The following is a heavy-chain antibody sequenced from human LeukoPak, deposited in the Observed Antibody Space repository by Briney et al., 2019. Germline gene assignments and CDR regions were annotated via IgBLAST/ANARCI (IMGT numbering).Heavy chain of an antibody. CDR2: ISGSSYYI. V-gene: IGHV3-21*01. CDR1: GFTFSSYS. J-gene: IGHJ4*02. Sequence: PGGSLRLSCAASGFTFSSYSMNWVRQAPGKGLEWVSSISGSSYYIYHADSMKGRITISRDNAKNSLYLQMTSLTAEDTAVYYCARDSVDATTRSIDYWGQGTLVTVSS. D-gene: IGHD2-15*01. CDR3: ARDSVDATTRSIDY.